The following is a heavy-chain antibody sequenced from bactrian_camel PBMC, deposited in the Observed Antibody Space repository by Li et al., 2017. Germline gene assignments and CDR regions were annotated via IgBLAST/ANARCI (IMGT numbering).Heavy chain of an antibody. D-gene: IGHD2*01. CDR1: GDVYSSCC. Sequence: HVQLVESGGGSVQAGGSLRISCVFSGDVYSSCCIAWVRQPPGRQREAVASITATGGLTSYTDSVRGRFTISYDNNKHILYLQMNDLKEEDTGRYYCAAGSVWSLSQSAFPYWGQGTQVTVS. CDR3: AAGSVWSLSQSAFPY. CDR2: ITATGGLT. J-gene: IGHJ4*01. V-gene: IGHV3-3*01.